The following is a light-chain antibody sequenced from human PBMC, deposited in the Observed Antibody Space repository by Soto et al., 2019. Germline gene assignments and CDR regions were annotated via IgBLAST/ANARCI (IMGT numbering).Light chain of an antibody. Sequence: TTHSPSPLSASLAARVTIPCLASQGISSWLAWYQQKLGKAPKLLIFDASSLQSGVPSRFSGSGSGTDFTLTISSLQPEDFATYYCQQANSSPLTFGGGTKVDI. CDR1: QGISSW. CDR3: QQANSSPLT. J-gene: IGKJ4*02. CDR2: DAS. V-gene: IGKV1-12*01.